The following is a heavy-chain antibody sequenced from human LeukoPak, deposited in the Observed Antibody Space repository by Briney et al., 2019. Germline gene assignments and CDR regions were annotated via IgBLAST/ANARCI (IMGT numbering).Heavy chain of an antibody. D-gene: IGHD2-15*01. CDR2: INPNSGGT. V-gene: IGHV1-2*02. CDR3: ARYVVVAATNNWFDP. CDR1: GYTFTGYY. Sequence: GASVKVSCKASGYTFTGYYMHWARQAPGQGLEWMGWINPNSGGTNYAQKFQGRVTMTRDTSISTAYMELSRLRSDDTAVYYCARYVVVAATNNWFDPWGQGTLVTVSS. J-gene: IGHJ5*02.